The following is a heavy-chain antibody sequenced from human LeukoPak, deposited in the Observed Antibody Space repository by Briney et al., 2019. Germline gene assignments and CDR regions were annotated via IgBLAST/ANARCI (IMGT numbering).Heavy chain of an antibody. D-gene: IGHD3-10*01. Sequence: RPSETVSLTCTVSGGSISGYYWSWIRQPPGKGLEWIGYIYYSGSTNYNPSLKSRVTISVDTSKNQFSLKLSSVTAADTAVYYCARDLGGLVSFDYWGQGTLVPVSS. J-gene: IGHJ4*02. CDR1: GGSISGYY. CDR3: ARDLGGLVSFDY. CDR2: IYYSGST. V-gene: IGHV4-59*01.